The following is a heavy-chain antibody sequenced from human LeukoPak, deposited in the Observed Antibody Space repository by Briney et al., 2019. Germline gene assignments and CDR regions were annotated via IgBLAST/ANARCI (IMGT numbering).Heavy chain of an antibody. D-gene: IGHD3-3*01. CDR1: GVSIYGSSYY. CDR2: IYYSGST. CDR3: ARHPLDYDFWSGYSDAFDI. J-gene: IGHJ3*02. Sequence: SETLSLTCTVSGVSIYGSSYYWGWIRQPPGKGLEWIGSIYYSGSTYYNPSLKSRVTISVDTSKKQISLKLSSVTAAVNAVDYCARHPLDYDFWSGYSDAFDIWGQGTMVTVSS. V-gene: IGHV4-39*01.